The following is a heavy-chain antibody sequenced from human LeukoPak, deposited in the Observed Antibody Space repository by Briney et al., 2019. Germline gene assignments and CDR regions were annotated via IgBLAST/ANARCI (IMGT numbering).Heavy chain of an antibody. CDR3: ARGYYDSSGYHNWFDP. D-gene: IGHD3-22*01. CDR2: VYTSGST. V-gene: IGHV4-61*02. CDR1: GGSISSGSYY. J-gene: IGHJ5*02. Sequence: SETLSLTCTVSGGSISSGSYYWSWIRQSAGKGLEWIGRVYTSGSTNYNPSLKSRVTISVDTSKNQFSLKLSSVTAADTAVYYCARGYYDSSGYHNWFDPWGQGTLVTVSS.